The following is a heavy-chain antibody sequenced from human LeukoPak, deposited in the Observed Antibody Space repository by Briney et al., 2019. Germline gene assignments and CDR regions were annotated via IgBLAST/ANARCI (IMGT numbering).Heavy chain of an antibody. Sequence: GRSLRLSCAASGFTFSSYEMNWVRHAPGKGLEWVSYISSSGTTIYYGDSVKGRFTISRDNAKNSLYLHMNSLRAEDTAVYYCARDPPSSYGGYDYMDVWGKGTTVTVSS. D-gene: IGHD4/OR15-4a*01. J-gene: IGHJ6*03. CDR2: ISSSGTTI. CDR3: ARDPPSSYGGYDYMDV. V-gene: IGHV3-48*03. CDR1: GFTFSSYE.